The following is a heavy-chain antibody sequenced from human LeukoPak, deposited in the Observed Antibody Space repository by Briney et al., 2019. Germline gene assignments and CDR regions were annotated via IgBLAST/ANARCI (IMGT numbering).Heavy chain of an antibody. V-gene: IGHV1-18*01. CDR3: ARSGIVGAPPFDY. Sequence: GASVKVSCKASGYTFTSYGISWVRQAPGQGPEWMGWISDYNGNTNYPQNLQGRVTMTTDTSTSTAYMDLRSLRSDDTAVYYCARSGIVGAPPFDYWGQGTLVTVSS. D-gene: IGHD1-26*01. CDR2: ISDYNGNT. CDR1: GYTFTSYG. J-gene: IGHJ4*02.